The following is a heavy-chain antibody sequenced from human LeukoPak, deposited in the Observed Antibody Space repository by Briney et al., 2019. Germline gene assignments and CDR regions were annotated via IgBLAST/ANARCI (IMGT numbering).Heavy chain of an antibody. CDR3: ARHFGT. Sequence: TPSETLSLTCAVSGASVISNDWWTWVRQPPGKGLEWIGEIYHSGSTNYNSSLKCRVTISVDTSKNQFSLKLRSVTAADTAVYYCARHFGTWGQGTLVTVSS. V-gene: IGHV4-4*02. CDR2: IYHSGST. J-gene: IGHJ4*02. D-gene: IGHD3/OR15-3a*01. CDR1: GASVISNDW.